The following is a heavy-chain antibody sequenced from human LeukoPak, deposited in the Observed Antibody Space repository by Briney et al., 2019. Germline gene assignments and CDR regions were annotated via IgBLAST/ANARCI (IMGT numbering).Heavy chain of an antibody. D-gene: IGHD3-3*01. V-gene: IGHV4-34*01. Sequence: SETLSLTCAVYGGSFSGYYWSWIRQPPGKGLEWIGEINHSGSTNYNPSLKSRVTISVDTSKNQFSLKLSSVTAADTAVYYCARGFPQRITIFGVVITRVGFDPWGQGTLVTVSS. J-gene: IGHJ5*02. CDR1: GGSFSGYY. CDR3: ARGFPQRITIFGVVITRVGFDP. CDR2: INHSGST.